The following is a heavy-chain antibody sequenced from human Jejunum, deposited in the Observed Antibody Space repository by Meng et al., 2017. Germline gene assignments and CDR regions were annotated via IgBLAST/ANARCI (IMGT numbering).Heavy chain of an antibody. V-gene: IGHV4-4*02. Sequence: GQLWESGAGLVKPSGTLSLTCAVSGGSISDSNWWSWVRQPSGKGLEWIGEIYHTGSTNYNPSLKSRVTMSLDKSKNQFFLDLTSVTAADTAVYYCARDLLGPAIAASGYFDPWGQGTLVTVSS. CDR2: IYHTGST. CDR3: ARDLLGPAIAASGYFDP. CDR1: GGSISDSNW. D-gene: IGHD5-12*01. J-gene: IGHJ5*02.